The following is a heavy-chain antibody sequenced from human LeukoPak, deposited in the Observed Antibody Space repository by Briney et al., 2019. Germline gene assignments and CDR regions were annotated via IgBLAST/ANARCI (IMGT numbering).Heavy chain of an antibody. CDR3: SGGPSSFDY. D-gene: IGHD3-16*01. V-gene: IGHV7-4-1*02. CDR1: GYTFTSYA. CDR2: INTNTGNP. Sequence: GASVKVSCKATGYTFTSYAMNWVRQAPGQGLEWMGWINTNTGNPTYAQGFTGRFVFSLDTSVSTAYLQISSLKAEDTAVYYCSGGPSSFDYWGQGTLVTVSS. J-gene: IGHJ4*02.